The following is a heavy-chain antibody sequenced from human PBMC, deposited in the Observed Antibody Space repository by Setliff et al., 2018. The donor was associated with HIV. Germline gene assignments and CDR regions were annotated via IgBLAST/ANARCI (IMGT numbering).Heavy chain of an antibody. CDR1: GGSISSSSYY. V-gene: IGHV4-39*01. Sequence: NPSETLSLTCTVSGGSISSSSYYWGWIRQPPGKGLEWIGSIYYSGSTYSNPSLKSRVTISVDTSKNQFSLKLSSVTAADTAVYYCARQGNIVVVTSFDYWGQGTLVTVS. CDR3: ARQGNIVVVTSFDY. CDR2: IYYSGST. J-gene: IGHJ4*02. D-gene: IGHD2-21*02.